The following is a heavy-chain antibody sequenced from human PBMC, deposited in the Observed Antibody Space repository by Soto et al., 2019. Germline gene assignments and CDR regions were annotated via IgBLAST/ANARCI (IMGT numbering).Heavy chain of an antibody. CDR3: GLARITMVRGELYGMDV. CDR2: MNPNSGNT. J-gene: IGHJ6*02. Sequence: QVQLVQSGAEVKKPGASVKVSCKASGYTFTSYDSNWVRQATGQGLEWMGWMNPNSGNTGYAQKFQGRVTMTRNTSTSTAYMELSSLRSEDTDVYYCGLARITMVRGELYGMDVWGQGTTVTVSS. CDR1: GYTFTSYD. D-gene: IGHD3-10*01. V-gene: IGHV1-8*01.